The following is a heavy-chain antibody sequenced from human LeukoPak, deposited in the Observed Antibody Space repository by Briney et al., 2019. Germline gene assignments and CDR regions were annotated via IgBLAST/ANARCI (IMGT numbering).Heavy chain of an antibody. V-gene: IGHV1-69*04. CDR1: GGTFSSYA. J-gene: IGHJ6*02. CDR2: IIPILGIA. D-gene: IGHD4-17*01. CDR3: AKGQTVVFYYYGMDV. Sequence: ASVKVSCKASGGTFSSYAISWVRQAPGQGLEWMGRIIPILGIANYAQKFQGRVTITADKSTSTAYMELSSLRAEDTAVYYCAKGQTVVFYYYGMDVWGQGTTVTVSS.